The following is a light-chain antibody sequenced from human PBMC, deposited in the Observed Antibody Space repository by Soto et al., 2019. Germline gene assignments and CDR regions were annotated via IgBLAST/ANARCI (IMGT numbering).Light chain of an antibody. CDR2: GAS. CDR3: QQYNDWPLLT. CDR1: HSVITN. V-gene: IGKV3-15*01. Sequence: EIVMTQSPATLSVSPGERATLSCRASHSVITNLAWYQHKPGQAPRLLVYGASTRAVGIPTRFSGSGSGTEFTLTISSLQSADFAVYYCQQYNDWPLLTFGGGTKVEIK. J-gene: IGKJ4*01.